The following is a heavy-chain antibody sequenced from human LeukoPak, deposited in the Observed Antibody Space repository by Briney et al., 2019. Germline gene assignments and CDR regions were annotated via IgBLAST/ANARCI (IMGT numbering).Heavy chain of an antibody. V-gene: IGHV4-39*01. CDR1: GGSISSSRWY. CDR3: ASPKDGYYYFMDV. D-gene: IGHD5-24*01. Sequence: SETLSLTCSVSGGSISSSRWYWGWVRQPPGKGLEWIGSIYKGGSTYYNPSLKGRVTISVDTSKNQFSLKLDSVTVADTAVYYCASPKDGYYYFMDVWGKGTTVTVSS. J-gene: IGHJ6*03. CDR2: IYKGGST.